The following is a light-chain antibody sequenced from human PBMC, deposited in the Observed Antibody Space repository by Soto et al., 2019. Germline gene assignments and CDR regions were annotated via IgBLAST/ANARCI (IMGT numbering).Light chain of an antibody. CDR2: EGS. J-gene: IGLJ1*01. CDR3: CSYAASSSYV. V-gene: IGLV2-23*01. CDR1: SSDVGSYNL. Sequence: QSALTQPASVSGSPGQSITISCTGTSSDVGSYNLVSWYQQHHGKAPKLMIYEGSNRPSGVSNRFSGSKSGNTASLTISGLQAEDEADYYCCSYAASSSYVFGTGTKLTVL.